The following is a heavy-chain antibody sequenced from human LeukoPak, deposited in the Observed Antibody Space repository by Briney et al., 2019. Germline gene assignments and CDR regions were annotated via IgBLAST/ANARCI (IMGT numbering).Heavy chain of an antibody. J-gene: IGHJ4*02. CDR1: GFTFRSYS. D-gene: IGHD3-16*02. Sequence: GGSLRLSCETSGFTFRSYSMNWVRQAPGKGLEWISYISSGSSTIYYADSVKGRFTISRDNAKNSLYLQMNSLRVEDTAVYYCARKPPLSYYFGNWGQGTLLTVSS. CDR2: ISSGSSTI. V-gene: IGHV3-48*01. CDR3: ARKPPLSYYFGN.